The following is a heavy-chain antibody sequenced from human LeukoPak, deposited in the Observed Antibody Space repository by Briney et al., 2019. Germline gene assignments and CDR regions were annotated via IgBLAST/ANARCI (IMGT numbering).Heavy chain of an antibody. Sequence: GASVKVSCKVSGYTFTGYYMHWVRQAPGQGLEWMGWINPNSGGTNYAQKFQGWVTMTRDTSISTAYMELSRLRSDDTAVYYCARGLGNSYSGYDWGGEGIDYWGQGTLVTVSS. J-gene: IGHJ4*02. CDR2: INPNSGGT. D-gene: IGHD5-12*01. V-gene: IGHV1-2*04. CDR3: ARGLGNSYSGYDWGGEGIDY. CDR1: GYTFTGYY.